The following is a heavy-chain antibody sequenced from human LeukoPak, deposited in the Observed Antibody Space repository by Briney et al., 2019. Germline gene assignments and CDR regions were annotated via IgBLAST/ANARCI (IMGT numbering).Heavy chain of an antibody. CDR1: GFTFSDYY. Sequence: GGSLRLSCAASGFTFSDYYMTWMRQAPGKGLEWVSGISSSGTSIRYADSVKGRFTISRDNAKNSLYLQMNSLRADDTAVYYCARDQSYYGVWGQGTLVTVSS. D-gene: IGHD3-3*01. CDR3: ARDQSYYGV. V-gene: IGHV3-11*01. J-gene: IGHJ4*02. CDR2: ISSSGTSI.